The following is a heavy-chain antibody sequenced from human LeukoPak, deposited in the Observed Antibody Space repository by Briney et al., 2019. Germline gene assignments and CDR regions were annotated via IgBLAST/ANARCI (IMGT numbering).Heavy chain of an antibody. J-gene: IGHJ5*02. V-gene: IGHV4-59*08. D-gene: IGHD4-17*01. CDR1: GGPISSYQ. Sequence: SETLSLTCSVTGGPISSYQWSWIRQPPGKGLGWIGYIYYTGSTNYNPSLKSRVTISLDTSKNQFSLNLSSVTAADAAVYYCARRTTVTPNWFDPWGQGTLVTVSS. CDR3: ARRTTVTPNWFDP. CDR2: IYYTGST.